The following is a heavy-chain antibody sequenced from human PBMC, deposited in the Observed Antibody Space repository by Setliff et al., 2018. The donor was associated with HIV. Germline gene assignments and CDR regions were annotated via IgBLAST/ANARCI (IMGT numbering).Heavy chain of an antibody. V-gene: IGHV1-46*01. D-gene: IGHD3-3*01. J-gene: IGHJ4*02. Sequence: ASVKVSCKASGYSFTVHSVHWLRQAPGLGPEWLAVINTRKGDTMVASNFQGRVTLARDTSTNTVYMELISLTSEDTAVYYCARDRVFGVTFPVYCFDTWGQGTRVTVSS. CDR1: GYSFTVHS. CDR3: ARDRVFGVTFPVYCFDT. CDR2: INTRKGDT.